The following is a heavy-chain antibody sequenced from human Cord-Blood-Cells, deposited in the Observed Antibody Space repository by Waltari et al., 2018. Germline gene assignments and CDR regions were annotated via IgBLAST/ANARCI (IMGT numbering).Heavy chain of an antibody. D-gene: IGHD4-17*01. Sequence: EVQLVESGGGLIKPGGSLSLSCEASGSTASGNYMSWVRQAPGKGLEWVSVIYSGGSTYYADSVKGRFTISRDNSKNTLYLQMNSLRAEDTAVYYCARVDGDYTFDYWGQGTLVTVSS. J-gene: IGHJ4*02. CDR2: IYSGGST. V-gene: IGHV3-53*01. CDR3: ARVDGDYTFDY. CDR1: GSTASGNY.